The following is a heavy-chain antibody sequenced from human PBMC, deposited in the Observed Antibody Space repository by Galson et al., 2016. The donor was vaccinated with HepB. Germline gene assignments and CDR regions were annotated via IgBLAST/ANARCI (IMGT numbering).Heavy chain of an antibody. Sequence: SLRLSCAASGFIFSRFVFHWVRQAPGQGLEWLSGTWSTGKNVNYAESARGRFTISRDDSKSTLFLEMSSLTAGDTAVYYCARVVGGWVSWFDPWGQGTLVTVSS. V-gene: IGHV3-33*02. CDR3: ARVVGGWVSWFDP. J-gene: IGHJ5*02. D-gene: IGHD3-16*01. CDR1: GFIFSRFV. CDR2: TWSTGKNV.